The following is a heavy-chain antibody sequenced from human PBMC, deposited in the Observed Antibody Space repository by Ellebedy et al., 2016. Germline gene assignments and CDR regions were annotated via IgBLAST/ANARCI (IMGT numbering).Heavy chain of an antibody. D-gene: IGHD6-13*01. CDR1: GFTFSSYS. CDR3: ARDGIAAAGAWVY. Sequence: GGSLRLSCAASGFTFSSYSMNWVRQAPGKGLEWVSSISSSSSYIYYADSVKGRFTISRDNAKNSLYLQMNSLRAEDTAVYYCARDGIAAAGAWVYWGQGTLVTVSS. V-gene: IGHV3-21*01. CDR2: ISSSSSYI. J-gene: IGHJ4*02.